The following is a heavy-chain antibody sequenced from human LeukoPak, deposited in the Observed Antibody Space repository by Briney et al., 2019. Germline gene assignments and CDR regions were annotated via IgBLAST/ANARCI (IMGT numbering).Heavy chain of an antibody. CDR1: GYTFTGYY. V-gene: IGHV1-2*02. D-gene: IGHD6-19*01. CDR3: ARGGQWLDREIDY. CDR2: IHPNSGGT. Sequence: GASVKVSCKASGYTFTGYYIHWVRQAPGQGLEWLGSIHPNSGGTTYAQKSQGRVTMTRDTSISTAYMELSTLKSDDTAVYYCARGGQWLDREIDYWGQGTLVTVSS. J-gene: IGHJ4*02.